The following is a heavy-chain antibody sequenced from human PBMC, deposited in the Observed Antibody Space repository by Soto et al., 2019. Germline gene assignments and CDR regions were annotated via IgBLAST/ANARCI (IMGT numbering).Heavy chain of an antibody. CDR3: ARANGGNPAYYFDY. V-gene: IGHV1-69*06. CDR1: GGTFSSYA. D-gene: IGHD2-15*01. Sequence: GASVKVSCKASGGTFSSYAISWVRQAPGQGLEWMGGIIPIFGTANYAQKFQGRVTITADKSTSTAYMELSSLRSEDTAVYYCARANGGNPAYYFDYWGQGTLVTVSS. CDR2: IIPIFGTA. J-gene: IGHJ4*02.